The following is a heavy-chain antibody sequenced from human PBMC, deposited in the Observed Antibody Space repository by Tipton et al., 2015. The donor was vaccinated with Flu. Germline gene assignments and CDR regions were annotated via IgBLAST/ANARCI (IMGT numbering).Heavy chain of an antibody. D-gene: IGHD2-15*01. Sequence: QVQLVQSGAEVKKPGASVKVSCKTSGYTFTGHYIHWVRQAPGQGLEWMGWINPSGGDTIYTPKFQGRVTMTRDTSISTVYMELTRLISDDTAVYYCARIDSGVGYWGQGALVTVSS. CDR1: GYTFTGHY. J-gene: IGHJ4*02. V-gene: IGHV1-2*02. CDR2: INPSGGDT. CDR3: ARIDSGVGY.